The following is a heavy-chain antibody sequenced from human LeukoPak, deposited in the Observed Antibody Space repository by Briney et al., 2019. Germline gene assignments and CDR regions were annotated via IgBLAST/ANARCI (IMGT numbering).Heavy chain of an antibody. CDR2: ISGSGDST. CDR1: GFTFSSCD. Sequence: GGSLRLSCAASGFTFSSCDMSWVRQAPGKGLEWVSGISGSGDSTYYADSVKGRFTISRDNSKNTLYLQMNSLRAEDTGVYYCAKDRSCTNGVCHGDFDYWGQGTLVTVSS. CDR3: AKDRSCTNGVCHGDFDY. D-gene: IGHD2-8*01. V-gene: IGHV3-23*01. J-gene: IGHJ4*02.